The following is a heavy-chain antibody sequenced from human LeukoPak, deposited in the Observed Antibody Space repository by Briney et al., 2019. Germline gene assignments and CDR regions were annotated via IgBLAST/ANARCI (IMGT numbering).Heavy chain of an antibody. Sequence: SQTLSLTCAISGVSVSSSSAAWNWIRQSPSRGLEWLGRTYYRSNWYFDYAQSVKSRITINADTSKNQFSLLLNSVTPDDTAVYYCAGHSTISHDTFDTWGQGTMITVSS. J-gene: IGHJ3*02. D-gene: IGHD5-18*01. CDR1: GVSVSSSSAA. CDR2: TYYRSNWYF. CDR3: AGHSTISHDTFDT. V-gene: IGHV6-1*01.